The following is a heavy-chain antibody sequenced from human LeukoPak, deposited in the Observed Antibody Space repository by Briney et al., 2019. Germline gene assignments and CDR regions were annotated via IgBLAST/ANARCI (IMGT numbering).Heavy chain of an antibody. V-gene: IGHV4-4*07. D-gene: IGHD3-10*01. CDR1: GGSISDSY. Sequence: SETLSLTCTVSGGSISDSYWSWIRQPAGKGLEWIGRIYSSGSTNYNPSLKSRVTMSVDTSKSQFSLKLSSVTAADTAVYYCARGDGSGAPYYYGMDVWGQGTTVTVSS. CDR2: IYSSGST. CDR3: ARGDGSGAPYYYGMDV. J-gene: IGHJ6*02.